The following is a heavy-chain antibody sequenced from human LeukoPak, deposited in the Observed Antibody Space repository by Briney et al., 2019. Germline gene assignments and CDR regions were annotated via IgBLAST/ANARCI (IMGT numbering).Heavy chain of an antibody. CDR1: GFTFSDYY. Sequence: GGSLRLSCAASGFTFSDYYMGWIRQAPGKGLEWVSYISSSSSTIYYADSVKGRFTISRDNAKDSLYLQMNSLRAEDTAVYYCARDGTPLASSTSCYGYWGQGALVTVSS. CDR3: ARDGTPLASSTSCYGY. J-gene: IGHJ4*02. CDR2: ISSSSSTI. D-gene: IGHD2-2*01. V-gene: IGHV3-11*04.